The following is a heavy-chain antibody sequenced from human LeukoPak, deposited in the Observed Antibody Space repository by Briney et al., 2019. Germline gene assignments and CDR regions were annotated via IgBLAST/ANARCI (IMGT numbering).Heavy chain of an antibody. Sequence: GASVKVSCKASGYTFTSYYMHWVRQAPGQGLEWMGIINPSGGSTSYPQKFQGRVTMTRDTSTSTVYMELSSLRSEDTAVYYCARDRDSSGYYYKLGAFDIWGQGTMVTVSS. J-gene: IGHJ3*02. D-gene: IGHD3-22*01. CDR2: INPSGGST. CDR3: ARDRDSSGYYYKLGAFDI. CDR1: GYTFTSYY. V-gene: IGHV1-46*01.